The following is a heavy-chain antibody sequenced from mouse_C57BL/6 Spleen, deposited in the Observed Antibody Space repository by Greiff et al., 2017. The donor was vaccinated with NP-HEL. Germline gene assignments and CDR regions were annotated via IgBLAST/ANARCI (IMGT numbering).Heavy chain of an antibody. CDR3: TILTTVVTVGV. D-gene: IGHD1-1*01. CDR2: IHPSDSVT. V-gene: IGHV1-74*01. CDR1: GYTFTSYW. Sequence: QVQLQQPGAELVKPGASVKVSCKASGYTFTSYWMHWVKQRPGQGLEWIGRIHPSDSVTNYNPKFKGKATLTVDKSSSTAYMQLSSLTSEDSTVYYCTILTTVVTVGVWGTGTTVTVSS. J-gene: IGHJ1*03.